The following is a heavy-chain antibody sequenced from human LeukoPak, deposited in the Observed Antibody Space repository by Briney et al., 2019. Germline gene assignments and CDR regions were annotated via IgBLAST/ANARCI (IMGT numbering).Heavy chain of an antibody. CDR3: ANFYLDT. D-gene: IGHD2/OR15-2a*01. V-gene: IGHV6-1*01. CDR1: GDTVSSNSAA. Sequence: SQTLLLTCAISGDTVSSNSAAWNWIRQSPSRGLEWLGRTYFRSKWYNDYAESLKGRISINPDTSKNQFSLHLNSVNPEDTAVYYCANFYLDTWSQGSLVTVSS. CDR2: TYFRSKWYN. J-gene: IGHJ5*02.